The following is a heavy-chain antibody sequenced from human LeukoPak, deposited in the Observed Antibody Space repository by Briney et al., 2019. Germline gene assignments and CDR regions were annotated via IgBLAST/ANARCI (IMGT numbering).Heavy chain of an antibody. V-gene: IGHV1-46*03. CDR3: TRVAQLVFDH. CDR1: GYTFTNDY. Sequence: GASVKVTCKTSGYTFTNDYIHWVRQAPGQGLEWMGMINPGDGSTTYAQKFQGRLTMTRDTSTSTPSMELSSLRSGETAVFYCTRVAQLVFDHWGQGTLVTVSS. CDR2: INPGDGST. J-gene: IGHJ4*02. D-gene: IGHD6-6*01.